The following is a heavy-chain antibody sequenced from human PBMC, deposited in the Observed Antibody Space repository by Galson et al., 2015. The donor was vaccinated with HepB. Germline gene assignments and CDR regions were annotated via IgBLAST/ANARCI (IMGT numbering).Heavy chain of an antibody. CDR3: ARGHPTVNDFWSPYYHYYFDY. D-gene: IGHD3-3*01. V-gene: IGHV4-34*01. CDR1: GDSFTTYY. CDR2: INHRGST. J-gene: IGHJ4*02. Sequence: LSLTCAVYGDSFTTYYWSWIRQPPGKGLEWIAEINHRGSTTYNPSLNSRVTISIDTSKNQFSLNLRSVTAADTALYYCARGHPTVNDFWSPYYHYYFDYWGQGTLVTVSS.